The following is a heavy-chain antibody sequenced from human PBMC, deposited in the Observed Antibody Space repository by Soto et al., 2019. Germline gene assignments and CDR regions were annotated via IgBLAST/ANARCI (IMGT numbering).Heavy chain of an antibody. CDR1: GGTFSSYA. Sequence: QVQLVQSGAELKKPGSSVKVSCKASGGTFSSYAISWVRQAPGQGLEWMGGIIPIFGTANYEQKFQGRFTITADKPTSTAYMELSSLRSEETAVYYCASPRCERGFRYFDWLLFDYWGQGTLVTVS. CDR2: IIPIFGTA. J-gene: IGHJ4*02. CDR3: ASPRCERGFRYFDWLLFDY. V-gene: IGHV1-69*06. D-gene: IGHD3-9*01.